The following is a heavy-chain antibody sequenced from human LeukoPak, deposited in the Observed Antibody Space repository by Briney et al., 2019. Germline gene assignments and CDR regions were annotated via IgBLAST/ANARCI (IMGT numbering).Heavy chain of an antibody. CDR3: AIAYCGGDCPYYYYYMDV. J-gene: IGHJ6*03. D-gene: IGHD2-21*02. CDR2: ISAYNGNT. CDR1: GYTFTSYG. V-gene: IGHV1-18*01. Sequence: ASVKVSCKASGYTFTSYGISWVRQAPGQGLEWMGWISAYNGNTNYAQKLQGRVTMTTDTSTSTAYMELSRLRSDDTAVYYCAIAYCGGDCPYYYYYMDVWGKGTTVTVSS.